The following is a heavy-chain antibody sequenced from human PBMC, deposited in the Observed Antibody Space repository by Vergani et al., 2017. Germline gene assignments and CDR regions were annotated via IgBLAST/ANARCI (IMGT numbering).Heavy chain of an antibody. D-gene: IGHD2-15*01. J-gene: IGHJ4*02. CDR1: GFTFSSYA. CDR2: ISGSGSST. V-gene: IGHV3-23*01. Sequence: EVQLLESGGGLVQLGGSLRLSCAASGFTFSSYAMNWVRQAPGKGLEWVSGISGSGSSTYYAASVKGRFTISRDNSKNTLYLQMNSLRAEDTAIYYCAKDRDVVVVVAATDYWGQGTLVTVSS. CDR3: AKDRDVVVVVAATDY.